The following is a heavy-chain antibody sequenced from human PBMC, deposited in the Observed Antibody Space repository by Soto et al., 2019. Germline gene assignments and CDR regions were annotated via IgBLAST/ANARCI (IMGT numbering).Heavy chain of an antibody. CDR2: TYYNGNS. Sequence: QVQLQESGPGLVRPSETLSLICTVSGGSITSGSYHWNWIRQPPGKGLEWIGYTYYNGNSYYNPSLRSRASISLGTSKNQFTLRLTSVTAADPAVYFCAGLPGYYDNSGTDSWGQGTLVAVSS. D-gene: IGHD3-22*01. CDR3: AGLPGYYDNSGTDS. V-gene: IGHV4-30-4*01. J-gene: IGHJ5*01. CDR1: GGSITSGSYH.